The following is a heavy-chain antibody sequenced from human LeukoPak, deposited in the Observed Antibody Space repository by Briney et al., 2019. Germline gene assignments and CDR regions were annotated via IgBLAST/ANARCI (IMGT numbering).Heavy chain of an antibody. CDR1: GGSISSYY. CDR2: IYYSGST. V-gene: IGHV4-59*08. Sequence: PSETLSLTCTVSGGSISSYYWSWIRQPPGKGLEWIGYIYYSGSTNYNPSLKSRVTISVDTSKNQFSLKLSSVTAADTAVYYCAGIQQYYFDYWGQGTLVTVSS. J-gene: IGHJ4*02. D-gene: IGHD5-18*01. CDR3: AGIQQYYFDY.